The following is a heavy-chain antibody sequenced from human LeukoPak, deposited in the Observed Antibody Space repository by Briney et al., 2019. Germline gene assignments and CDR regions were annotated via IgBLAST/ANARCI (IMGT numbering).Heavy chain of an antibody. Sequence: GASVKVSCKASGYTFSSCGISWVRQAPGQGLEWLGWVSGANGITKYAQKFQGRVTMTTDTSTSTAYMGLTSLRSDDTAVSYCARDWCCSGGSCNDCFDPWGQGTLVTVSS. CDR1: GYTFSSCG. CDR2: VSGANGIT. CDR3: ARDWCCSGGSCNDCFDP. J-gene: IGHJ5*02. D-gene: IGHD2-15*01. V-gene: IGHV1-18*01.